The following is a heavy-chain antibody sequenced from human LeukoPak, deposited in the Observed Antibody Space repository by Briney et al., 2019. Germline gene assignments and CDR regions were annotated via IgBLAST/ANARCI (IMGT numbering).Heavy chain of an antibody. CDR1: GFTFSSFA. CDR2: ISSSSSYI. CDR3: ARDLTYCGGDCYPYYFDY. Sequence: GGSLRLSCAASGFTFSSFAMSWVRQAPGKGLEWVSSISSSSSYIYYADSVKGRFTISRDNAKNSLYLQMNSLRAEDTAVYFCARDLTYCGGDCYPYYFDYWGQGTLVTVSS. V-gene: IGHV3-21*01. D-gene: IGHD2-21*01. J-gene: IGHJ4*02.